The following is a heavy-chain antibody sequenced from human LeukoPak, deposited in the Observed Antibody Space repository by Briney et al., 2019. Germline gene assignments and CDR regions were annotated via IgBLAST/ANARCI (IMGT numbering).Heavy chain of an antibody. CDR1: GFTFTTSA. CDR2: IVVGSGDT. J-gene: IGHJ4*02. V-gene: IGHV1-58*01. D-gene: IGHD3-22*01. CDR3: ARVDGSPDY. Sequence: SVKVSCKASGFTFTTSAVQWVRQARGQRLEWIGWIVVGSGDTDYAQQFQGRVTITRNTSISTAYMELSSLRSEDTAVYYCARVDGSPDYWGQGTLVTVSS.